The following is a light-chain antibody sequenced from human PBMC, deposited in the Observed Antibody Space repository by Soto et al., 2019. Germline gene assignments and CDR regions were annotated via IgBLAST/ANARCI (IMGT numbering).Light chain of an antibody. V-gene: IGLV2-11*01. CDR2: DVS. CDR1: SSDVGAYNY. CDR3: CSYAVNMYV. J-gene: IGLJ1*01. Sequence: QSALTQPRSVSGSPGQSVTISCTGSSSDVGAYNYVSWYQQHPGKAPKLMIFDVSKRPSGVPDRFSGSKSGSTASLTISGLQAEDEADYYSCSYAVNMYVVRSGSKVTVL.